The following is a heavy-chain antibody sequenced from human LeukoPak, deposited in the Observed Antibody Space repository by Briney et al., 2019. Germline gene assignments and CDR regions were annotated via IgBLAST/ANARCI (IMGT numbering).Heavy chain of an antibody. CDR3: AREYSSSWYLWFDP. V-gene: IGHV3-33*01. CDR2: IWYDGSNK. J-gene: IGHJ5*02. Sequence: GGSLRLSCAASGFTFSSYGMHWVRQAPGKGLEWVAVIWYDGSNKYYADSVKGRFTISRDNSKNTLCLQMNSLRAEDTAVYYCAREYSSSWYLWFDPWGQGTLVTVSS. D-gene: IGHD6-13*01. CDR1: GFTFSSYG.